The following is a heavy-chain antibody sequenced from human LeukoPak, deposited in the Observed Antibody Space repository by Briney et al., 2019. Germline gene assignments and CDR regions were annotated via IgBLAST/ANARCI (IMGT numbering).Heavy chain of an antibody. CDR1: GYTFTTYD. Sequence: ASVKVSCKASGYTFTTYDINWVRQATGQGLEWLGWMNPNSGNTGYAQKLQGRVTMTRDTSINTAYMELSSLTSDDTAVYYCARILRIAAAGSLFYYYAMDVWGQGTTVTVSS. V-gene: IGHV1-8*01. CDR3: ARILRIAAAGSLFYYYAMDV. J-gene: IGHJ6*02. D-gene: IGHD6-13*01. CDR2: MNPNSGNT.